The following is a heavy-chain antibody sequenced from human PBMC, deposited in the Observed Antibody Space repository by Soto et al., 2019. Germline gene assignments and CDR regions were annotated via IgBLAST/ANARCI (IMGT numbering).Heavy chain of an antibody. Sequence: QVHLMESGGGLVKPGGSLRLSCAASGFAFSAYYMSWIRQAPGKGLEWLSYISESGTTIYYADSVKGRFTISRDNAKNTLYLQMSSLRVEATAVYCCTRSVYDTSGDSDYWGQGALGTVSA. CDR3: TRSVYDTSGDSDY. J-gene: IGHJ4*02. CDR1: GFAFSAYY. CDR2: ISESGTTI. V-gene: IGHV3-11*01. D-gene: IGHD3-22*01.